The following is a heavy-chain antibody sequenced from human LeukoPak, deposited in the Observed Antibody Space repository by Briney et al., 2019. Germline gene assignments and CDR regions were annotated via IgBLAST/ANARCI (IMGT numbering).Heavy chain of an antibody. J-gene: IGHJ4*02. D-gene: IGHD4-17*01. V-gene: IGHV3-48*04. CDR2: ISFSSATI. Sequence: GGSLRLSCSASGVTFSDYYSMNWVRQAPGKGLEWVSYISFSSATIHYADSVKGRLTISRDNAKNSLYLQMNSLRAEDMALYHCAKGRGLSYDYGVDYWGQGTLVTVSS. CDR3: AKGRGLSYDYGVDY. CDR1: GVTFSDYYS.